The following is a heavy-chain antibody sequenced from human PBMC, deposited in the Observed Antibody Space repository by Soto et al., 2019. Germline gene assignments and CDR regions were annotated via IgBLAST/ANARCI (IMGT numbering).Heavy chain of an antibody. D-gene: IGHD2-15*01. Sequence: SVKRYCKTSGYTFTSYVVNWGRKATGQGLEWMGWVNPNSGNIGYAQKFQGRVTMTRNTSISTAYMELSSLRFEDTAVYYCARTTGYCSGGSCYLEIKYYYNHYMDVWGKGTTVPVSS. J-gene: IGHJ6*03. CDR1: GYTFTSYV. CDR2: VNPNSGNI. CDR3: ARTTGYCSGGSCYLEIKYYYNHYMDV. V-gene: IGHV1-8*01.